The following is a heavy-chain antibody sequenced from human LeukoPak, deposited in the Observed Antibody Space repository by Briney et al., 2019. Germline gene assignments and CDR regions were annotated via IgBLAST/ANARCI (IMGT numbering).Heavy chain of an antibody. CDR1: GGSISSSNW. Sequence: SGTLSLTCAVSGGSISSSNWWSWVRQPPGKGLEWIAEIHHSGSANYNPSLKSRVIILGDKSKNQFSLKLSSVTAADTAVYYCARETAAARKGSWFDPWGQGSLVTVSS. D-gene: IGHD6-13*01. J-gene: IGHJ5*02. CDR3: ARETAAARKGSWFDP. CDR2: IHHSGSA. V-gene: IGHV4-4*02.